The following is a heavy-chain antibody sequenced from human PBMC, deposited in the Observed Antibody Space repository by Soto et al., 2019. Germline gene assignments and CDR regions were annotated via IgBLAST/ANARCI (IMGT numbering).Heavy chain of an antibody. V-gene: IGHV3-23*01. J-gene: IGHJ6*02. D-gene: IGHD3-9*01. CDR1: GFTLSSYA. Sequence: PGGSLRLSCAASGFTLSSYAMSWVRQAPGKGLEWVSAISGSGGSTYYADSVKGRFTISRDNSKNTLYLQMNSLRAEDTAVYYCAKNVWGITIFGGMDVWGQGTTVTVSS. CDR2: ISGSGGST. CDR3: AKNVWGITIFGGMDV.